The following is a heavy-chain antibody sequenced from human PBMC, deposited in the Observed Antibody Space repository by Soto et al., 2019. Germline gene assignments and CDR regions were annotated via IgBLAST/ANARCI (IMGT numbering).Heavy chain of an antibody. Sequence: EVQLVETGGGLIQPGGSLRLSCAASGFTVSSNYMNWVRQAPGKGLEWLSIIYSDGTTYYADSVKGRFTISRDNFKNTLYLQMNNLRAEDTAVYYCATLSNWGRGTLVTVSS. V-gene: IGHV3-53*02. CDR3: ATLSN. J-gene: IGHJ4*02. CDR1: GFTVSSNY. CDR2: IYSDGTT. D-gene: IGHD6-6*01.